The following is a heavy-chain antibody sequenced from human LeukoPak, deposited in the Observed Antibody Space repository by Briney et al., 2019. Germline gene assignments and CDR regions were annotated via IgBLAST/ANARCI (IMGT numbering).Heavy chain of an antibody. CDR3: ARERDGDLYFDY. Sequence: PSETLSLTCAVYGGSFSGYYWSWIRQPPGKGLEWIGEIIHSGSTNYNPSLKSRVTISVDTSKNQFSLKLSSVTAADTAVYYCARERDGDLYFDYWGQGTLVTVSS. V-gene: IGHV4-34*12. CDR2: IIHSGST. CDR1: GGSFSGYY. J-gene: IGHJ4*02. D-gene: IGHD4-17*01.